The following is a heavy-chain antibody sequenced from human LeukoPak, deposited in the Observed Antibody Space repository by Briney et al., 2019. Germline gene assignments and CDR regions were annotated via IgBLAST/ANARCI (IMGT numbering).Heavy chain of an antibody. D-gene: IGHD1-26*01. CDR1: GGSISSGGYS. V-gene: IGHV4-30-2*01. CDR3: ARLRSYLTPTAT. J-gene: IGHJ5*02. CDR2: IYYSGST. Sequence: PSQTLSLTCAVSGGSISSGGYSWSWIRQPPGKGLEWIGYIYYSGSTYYNPSLKSRVTISVDRSKNQFSLKLSSVTAADTAVYYCARLRSYLTPTATWGQGTLVTVSS.